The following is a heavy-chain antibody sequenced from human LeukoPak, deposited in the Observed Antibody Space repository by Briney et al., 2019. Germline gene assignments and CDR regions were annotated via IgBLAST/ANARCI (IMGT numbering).Heavy chain of an antibody. CDR2: ISGGGRTI. V-gene: IGHV3-23*01. Sequence: PGGSLRLSCAASSFTFSNFAMSWVRQAPGKGLEWVSGISGGGRTISYADPVKGRFTISRDNSKNTLFLKMDGLRVDDTAVYYCAKGQEFLEWSYESWGQGALVIVSS. D-gene: IGHD3-3*01. CDR1: SFTFSNFA. CDR3: AKGQEFLEWSYES. J-gene: IGHJ5*02.